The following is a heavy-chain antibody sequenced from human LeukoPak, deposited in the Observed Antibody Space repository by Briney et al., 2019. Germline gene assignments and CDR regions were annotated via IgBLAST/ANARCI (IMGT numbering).Heavy chain of an antibody. D-gene: IGHD5-12*01. Sequence: GASVKVSCKASGYTFNSDGISWVRQAPGQGLEWMGWISAFNGNTNYAQKLQDRVTMTTDTSTSTAYMELRSLTYDDTAVYYCARGGDIAYYYYYMDVWGKGTTVTISS. CDR1: GYTFNSDG. CDR3: ARGGDIAYYYYYMDV. V-gene: IGHV1-18*01. CDR2: ISAFNGNT. J-gene: IGHJ6*03.